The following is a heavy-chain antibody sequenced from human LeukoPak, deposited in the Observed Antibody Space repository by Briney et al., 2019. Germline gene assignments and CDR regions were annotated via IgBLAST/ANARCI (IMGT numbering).Heavy chain of an antibody. CDR1: GGSISSSSYY. CDR3: ARHRSRLFLTPFDY. J-gene: IGHJ4*02. V-gene: IGHV4-39*01. CDR2: IYYSGST. D-gene: IGHD4/OR15-4a*01. Sequence: PSETLSLTCTVSGGSISSSSYYWGWIRQPPGKGLEWIGSIYYSGSTYYNPSLKSRVTISVDTSKNQFSLKLSSVTAADTAVYYCARHRSRLFLTPFDYWGQGTLVTVSS.